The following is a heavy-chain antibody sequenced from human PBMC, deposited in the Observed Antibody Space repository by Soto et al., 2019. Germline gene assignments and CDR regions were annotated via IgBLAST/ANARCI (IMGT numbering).Heavy chain of an antibody. V-gene: IGHV4-34*01. Sequence: SETLSLTCGVYGGSLSNYHWSWIRQPPGKGLEWIGEINHIGSTNYRPSLKSRVTISVDTSKSQFSLKLNSVTAADTAVYYCARARSPGIAVAWFDPWGQGTLVTVS. D-gene: IGHD6-19*01. CDR3: ARARSPGIAVAWFDP. J-gene: IGHJ5*02. CDR2: INHIGST. CDR1: GGSLSNYH.